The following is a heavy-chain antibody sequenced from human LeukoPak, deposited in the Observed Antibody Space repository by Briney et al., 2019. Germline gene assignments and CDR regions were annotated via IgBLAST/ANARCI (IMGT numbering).Heavy chain of an antibody. V-gene: IGHV4-34*01. CDR2: INHSGST. CDR1: GGSFSCYY. J-gene: IGHJ4*02. CDR3: ARAAAPPHSFDY. D-gene: IGHD6-13*01. Sequence: SETLSLTCAVYGGSFSCYYWSWIRQPPGKGLEWIGEINHSGSTNYNPSLKSRVTISVDTSKNQFSLKLSSVTAADTAVYYCARAAAPPHSFDYWGQGTLVTVSS.